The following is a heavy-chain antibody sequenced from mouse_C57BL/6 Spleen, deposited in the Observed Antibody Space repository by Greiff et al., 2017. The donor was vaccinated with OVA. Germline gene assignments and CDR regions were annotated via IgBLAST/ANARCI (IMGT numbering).Heavy chain of an antibody. CDR2: IYPGSGST. Sequence: VQLQQPGAELVKPGASVKMSCKASGYTFTSYWITWVKQRPGQGLEWIGDIYPGSGSTNYNEKFKSKATMTVDTSSSTAYMQLSSLTSEDSAVYYCARYDTPDKGFAYWGQGTLVTVST. J-gene: IGHJ3*01. CDR1: GYTFTSYW. D-gene: IGHD2-3*01. CDR3: ARYDTPDKGFAY. V-gene: IGHV1-55*01.